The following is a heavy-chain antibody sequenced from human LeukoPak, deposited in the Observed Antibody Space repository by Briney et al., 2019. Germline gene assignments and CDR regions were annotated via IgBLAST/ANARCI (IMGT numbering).Heavy chain of an antibody. J-gene: IGHJ2*01. V-gene: IGHV4-59*01. CDR3: ARSFLGDWYFDL. CDR2: IYYSGST. Sequence: SETLSLTCTVSGGSISSYYWSWIRQPPGKGLEWIGCIYYSGSTNYNPSLKSRVTVSVDTSKDQFSLKLSSLTAADTAAYSCARSFLGDWYFDLWGRGTLVTVSS. D-gene: IGHD1-26*01. CDR1: GGSISSYY.